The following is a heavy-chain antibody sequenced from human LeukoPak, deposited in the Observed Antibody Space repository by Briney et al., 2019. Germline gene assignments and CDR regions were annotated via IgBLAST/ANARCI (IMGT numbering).Heavy chain of an antibody. CDR1: GGTISSYY. V-gene: IGHV4-59*01. J-gene: IGHJ4*02. Sequence: SETLSLTCTVSGGTISSYYWSWVRQPPGKGLEWIGYIYYSGSTNYNPSLKSRVTISLDTSKNQFSLKLSSVIAADTAVYYCICLAVVTRGGPYYFYDRGKMILVTVSS. CDR3: ICLAVVTRGGPYYFYD. CDR2: IYYSGST. D-gene: IGHD4-23*01.